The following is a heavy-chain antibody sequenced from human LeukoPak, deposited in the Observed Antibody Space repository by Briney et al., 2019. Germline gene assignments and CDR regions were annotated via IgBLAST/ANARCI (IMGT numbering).Heavy chain of an antibody. CDR1: GFTFSSYA. D-gene: IGHD5-18*01. V-gene: IGHV3-23*01. J-gene: IGHJ4*02. CDR2: ISGSGGST. Sequence: GGSLRLSCAASGFTFSSYAMSWVRQAPGKGLEWVSAISGSGGSTYYADSVKGRFTISRDNAKNSLYLQMNSLRAEDTAVYYCARGSADTAIVPYFDYWGQGTLVTVSS. CDR3: ARGSADTAIVPYFDY.